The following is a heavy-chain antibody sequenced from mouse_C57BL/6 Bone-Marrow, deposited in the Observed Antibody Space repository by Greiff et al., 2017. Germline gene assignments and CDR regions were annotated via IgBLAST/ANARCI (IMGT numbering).Heavy chain of an antibody. Sequence: VQVVESGAELVKPGASVKISCKASGYAFSSYWMNWVKQRPGKGLEWIGQIYPGDGDTNYNGKFKGKATLTADKSSSTAYMQLSSLTSEDSAVYFCAIGYYYGSSYAYWGQGTLVTVSA. CDR1: GYAFSSYW. V-gene: IGHV1-80*01. D-gene: IGHD1-1*01. CDR3: AIGYYYGSSYAY. J-gene: IGHJ3*01. CDR2: IYPGDGDT.